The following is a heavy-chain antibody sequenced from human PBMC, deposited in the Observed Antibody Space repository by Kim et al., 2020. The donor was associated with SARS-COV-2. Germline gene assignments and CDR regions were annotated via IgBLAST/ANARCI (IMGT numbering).Heavy chain of an antibody. J-gene: IGHJ6*02. V-gene: IGHV3-33*06. D-gene: IGHD6-19*01. CDR3: AKDLSQWLVRRGMDV. Sequence: DSGNGRFTISRDNSTNTLYLQMNSLRAEDTAVYYCAKDLSQWLVRRGMDVWGQGTTVTVSS.